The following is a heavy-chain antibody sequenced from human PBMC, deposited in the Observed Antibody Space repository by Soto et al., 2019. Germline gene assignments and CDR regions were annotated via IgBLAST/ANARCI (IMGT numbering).Heavy chain of an antibody. V-gene: IGHV4-31*03. J-gene: IGHJ4*02. CDR2: IYYSGST. Sequence: SETLSLTCTVSGGSISSGGYYWSWIRQHPGKGLEWIGYIYYSGSTYYNPSLKSRVTISVDTSKNQFSLKLSSVTAADTAVYYCARDRVHRFDYWGQGTLVTVSS. CDR1: GGSISSGGYY. D-gene: IGHD3-10*01. CDR3: ARDRVHRFDY.